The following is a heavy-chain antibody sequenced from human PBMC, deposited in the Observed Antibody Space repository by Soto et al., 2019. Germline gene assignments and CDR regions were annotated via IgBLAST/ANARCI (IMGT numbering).Heavy chain of an antibody. J-gene: IGHJ4*02. CDR1: GYTFTTSY. CDR3: ATENPQPSALDY. Sequence: ASVKVSCKASGYTFTTSYIHWVRQAPGQGLEWMGITNPSGGSTTHAQKFQGRVTMTWDTSTSTVYMELSSLRSEYTAVYYCATENPQPSALDYWGQGTLVTVSS. CDR2: TNPSGGST. V-gene: IGHV1-46*01.